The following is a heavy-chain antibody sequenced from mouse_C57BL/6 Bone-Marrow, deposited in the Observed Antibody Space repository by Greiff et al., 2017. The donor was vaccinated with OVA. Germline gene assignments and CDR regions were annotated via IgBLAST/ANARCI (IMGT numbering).Heavy chain of an antibody. J-gene: IGHJ3*01. CDR2: ISSGSSTI. V-gene: IGHV5-17*01. CDR3: ARWRCSIPFAY. Sequence: EVQLQQSGGGLVKPGGSLKLSCAASGFTFSDYGMHWVRQAPEKGLEWVAYISSGSSTIYYADTVKGRFTISRDNAKNTLFLQITSLRSEDTAMYYCARWRCSIPFAYWGQGTLVTVSA. D-gene: IGHD1-1*01. CDR1: GFTFSDYG.